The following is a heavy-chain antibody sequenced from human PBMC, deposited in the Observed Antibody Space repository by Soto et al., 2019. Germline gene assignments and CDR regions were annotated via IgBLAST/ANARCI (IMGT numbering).Heavy chain of an antibody. Sequence: PSETLSLTCTVSGCSISSGGYYWSWIRQHPGKGLEWIGYIYYSGSTYYNPSLKSRVTISVDTSKNQFSLKLSSVTAADTAVYHCARVFSDSSSFFDPWGQGTLVTVSS. CDR1: GCSISSGGYY. V-gene: IGHV4-31*03. D-gene: IGHD6-13*01. CDR3: ARVFSDSSSFFDP. CDR2: IYYSGST. J-gene: IGHJ5*02.